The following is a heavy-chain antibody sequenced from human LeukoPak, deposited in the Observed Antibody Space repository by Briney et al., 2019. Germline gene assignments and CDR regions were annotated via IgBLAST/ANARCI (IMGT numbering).Heavy chain of an antibody. Sequence: PSETLSLTCTVSGGSISSYYWSWIRQPPGKGLEWIGYIYYSGSTNYNPSLKSRVTISVDTSKNQFSLKLSSVTAADTAVYYCARGGSSSSYFDYWGQGTLATVSS. CDR2: IYYSGST. D-gene: IGHD6-13*01. CDR1: GGSISSYY. CDR3: ARGGSSSSYFDY. J-gene: IGHJ4*02. V-gene: IGHV4-59*01.